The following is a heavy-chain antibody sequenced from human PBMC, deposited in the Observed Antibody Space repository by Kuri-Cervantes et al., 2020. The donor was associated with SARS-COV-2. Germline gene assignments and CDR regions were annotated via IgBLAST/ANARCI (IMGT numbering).Heavy chain of an antibody. CDR1: GGSISSHY. J-gene: IGHJ6*03. D-gene: IGHD4-17*01. Sequence: GSLRLSCTVSGGSISSHYWNWIRQSPGKGLEWIGEVNHRGSTNYNPSLKSRVTISVDTSSKQFSLHLGSVTAADTAVYYCARAYGFLRYIYYMDVWGRGTTVTVSS. CDR2: VNHRGST. CDR3: ARAYGFLRYIYYMDV. V-gene: IGHV4-34*01.